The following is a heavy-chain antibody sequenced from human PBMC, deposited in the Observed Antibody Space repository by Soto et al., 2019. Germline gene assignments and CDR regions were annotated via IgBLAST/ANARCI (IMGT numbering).Heavy chain of an antibody. V-gene: IGHV4-31*03. CDR1: GGSISSGGYY. CDR2: IYYSGST. CDR3: ARDGGTRAYYYGSGSLGGMDV. D-gene: IGHD3-10*01. J-gene: IGHJ6*02. Sequence: QVQLQESGPGLVKPSQTLSLTCTVSGGSISSGGYYWSWIRQHPGKGLEWIGYIYYSGSTYYNPSLKSRVTISVDTSKTQFSLKLSSVTAADTAVYYCARDGGTRAYYYGSGSLGGMDVWGQGTTVTVSS.